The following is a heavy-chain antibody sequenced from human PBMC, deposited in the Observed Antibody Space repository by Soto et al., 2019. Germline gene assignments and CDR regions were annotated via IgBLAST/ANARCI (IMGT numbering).Heavy chain of an antibody. D-gene: IGHD3-22*01. CDR3: AREGQYYDASGYAN. CDR1: GYSFATSG. Sequence: QVKLVQSGTEVKKPGASIKVSCKASGYSFATSGMSWVRQAPGQGLEWMGWISAYNGNTNYDQNLQDRVTMTTDTSTSTAYLEVRNLRSDDTAVYYCAREGQYYDASGYANWGQGTLVTVSS. V-gene: IGHV1-18*01. J-gene: IGHJ4*02. CDR2: ISAYNGNT.